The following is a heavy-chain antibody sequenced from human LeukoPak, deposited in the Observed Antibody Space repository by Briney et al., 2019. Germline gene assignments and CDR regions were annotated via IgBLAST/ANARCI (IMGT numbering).Heavy chain of an antibody. D-gene: IGHD3-22*01. V-gene: IGHV3-33*01. CDR2: IWYDGNNK. Sequence: GGSLRLSCAASGFTFSSFGMHWVRQAPGKGLEWVAVIWYDGNNKYYADSVKGRFTISRDNSKNTLYLQMNSLRAEDTAVYYCARAFTRTGYYYVENWGQGTLVTVSS. J-gene: IGHJ4*02. CDR1: GFTFSSFG. CDR3: ARAFTRTGYYYVEN.